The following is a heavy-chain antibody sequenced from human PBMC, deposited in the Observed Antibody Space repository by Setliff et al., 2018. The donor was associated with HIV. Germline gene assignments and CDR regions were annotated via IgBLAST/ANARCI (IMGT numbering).Heavy chain of an antibody. CDR3: TKDGPNSGGSCYDS. Sequence: PGGSLRLSCKPSGLHVRGAWMNWVRQAPGKGLEWVGRVKIDSDGGTIDYAAPVQGIFVISRDDSQNVLSLQLNALRNEDTGVYYCTKDGPNSGGSCYDSWGQGTLVTVSS. J-gene: IGHJ4*02. V-gene: IGHV3-15*01. D-gene: IGHD2-15*01. CDR1: GLHVRGAW. CDR2: VKIDSDGGTI.